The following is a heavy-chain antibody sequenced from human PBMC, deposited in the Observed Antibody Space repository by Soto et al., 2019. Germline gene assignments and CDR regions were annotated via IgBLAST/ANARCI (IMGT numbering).Heavy chain of an antibody. D-gene: IGHD3-22*01. Sequence: QVQLVQSGAEVKKPGSSVKVSCKASGGTFSSYTISWVRQAPGQGLEWMGRIIPILGIANYAQKFQGSVTITADKSTSTAYMELSSLRSEDTAVYYCARTDLDSSGYFYFDYWGQGTLVTVSS. CDR3: ARTDLDSSGYFYFDY. CDR1: GGTFSSYT. J-gene: IGHJ4*02. V-gene: IGHV1-69*02. CDR2: IIPILGIA.